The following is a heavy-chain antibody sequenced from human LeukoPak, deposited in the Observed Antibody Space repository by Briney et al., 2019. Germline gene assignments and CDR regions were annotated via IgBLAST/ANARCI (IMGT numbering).Heavy chain of an antibody. D-gene: IGHD6-13*01. CDR1: GGSISRHY. V-gene: IGHV4-59*11. CDR2: IYYRGST. CDR3: ARSLSTGPSAAGDAFYFYYGLDV. J-gene: IGHJ6*02. Sequence: SETLSPTCNVSGGSISRHYWSWIRQPPGKGLEWIAYIYYRGSTNYNPSLTSRVTISVDASKNQFSLKLTSVTAADTAVYYCARSLSTGPSAAGDAFYFYYGLDVWGQGTTVTVSS.